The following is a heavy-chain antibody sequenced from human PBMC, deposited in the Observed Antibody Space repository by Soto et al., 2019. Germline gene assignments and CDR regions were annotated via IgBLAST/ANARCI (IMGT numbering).Heavy chain of an antibody. Sequence: VQLLESGGGLVQPGGSLRLSCAASGFTFSNYAMIWVRQAPGKGLEWVSAVSGSGGNTYYADSVQGRFTISRDNSKNMLNLQMNSLRAEDTAVYYCAKLNLFVSAAAGRGPFDYWGQGTLVTVSS. CDR3: AKLNLFVSAAAGRGPFDY. CDR2: VSGSGGNT. V-gene: IGHV3-23*01. D-gene: IGHD6-13*01. CDR1: GFTFSNYA. J-gene: IGHJ4*02.